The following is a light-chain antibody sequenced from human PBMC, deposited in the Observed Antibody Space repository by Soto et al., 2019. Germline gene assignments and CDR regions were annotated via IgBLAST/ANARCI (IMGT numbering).Light chain of an antibody. CDR2: GGS. J-gene: IGLJ2*01. V-gene: IGLV2-8*01. Sequence: QSVLTQPPSASGSPGQSVTISCTGTSSDIGGYNSVSWYQHSPGKAPKLILYGGSHRPSGVPGRFSGSTSGNTASLTVSGLQAEDDGDYYCSSYAGNHVLAFGGGTKLTVL. CDR1: SSDIGGYNS. CDR3: SSYAGNHVLA.